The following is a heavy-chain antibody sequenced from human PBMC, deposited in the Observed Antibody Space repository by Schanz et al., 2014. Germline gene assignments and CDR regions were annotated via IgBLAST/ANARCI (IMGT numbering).Heavy chain of an antibody. CDR2: IYSRGSS. CDR3: ARGGSVATIAPYTWFDP. Sequence: QVQLQESGPGLVKPSQTLSLTCTVSGGSISSATYYWSWVRQPAGKGLEWIGRIYSRGSSTYNPSLKSRAPIPIAPSNTQSPLKLNSVTAADTAVYYCARGGSVATIAPYTWFDPWGQGTLVTVSS. J-gene: IGHJ5*02. V-gene: IGHV4-61*02. D-gene: IGHD5-12*01. CDR1: GGSISSATYY.